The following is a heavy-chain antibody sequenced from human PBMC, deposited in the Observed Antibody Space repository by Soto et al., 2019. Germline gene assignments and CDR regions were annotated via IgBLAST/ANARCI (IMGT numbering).Heavy chain of an antibody. CDR1: GGSISSGGYS. J-gene: IGHJ4*02. CDR3: ARVGLAAAGGGFDY. D-gene: IGHD6-13*01. CDR2: IYHSGST. Sequence: KPSETLSLTCAVSGGSISSGGYSWSWIRQPPGKGLEWIGYIYHSGSTYYNPSLKSRVTISVDRSKNQFSLKLSSVTAADTAVYYCARVGLAAAGGGFDYWGQGTLVTVSS. V-gene: IGHV4-30-2*01.